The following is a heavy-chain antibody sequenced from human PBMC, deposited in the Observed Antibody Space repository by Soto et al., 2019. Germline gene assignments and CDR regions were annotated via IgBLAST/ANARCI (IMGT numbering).Heavy chain of an antibody. J-gene: IGHJ3*02. CDR3: ARDYHPDGYGDYYPIPDSFDI. CDR2: IWYDGSNK. D-gene: IGHD4-17*01. V-gene: IGHV3-33*01. CDR1: GFTFSSYG. Sequence: QVQLVESGGGVVQPGRSLRLSCAASGFTFSSYGMHWVRQAPGKGLEWVAVIWYDGSNKYYADSVKGRFTISRDNSKNTLYLQMNSLRAEDTAVYYCARDYHPDGYGDYYPIPDSFDIWGQGTMVTVSS.